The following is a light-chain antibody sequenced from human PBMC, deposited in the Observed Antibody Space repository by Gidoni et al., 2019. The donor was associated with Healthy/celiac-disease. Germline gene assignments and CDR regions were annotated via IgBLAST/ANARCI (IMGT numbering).Light chain of an antibody. Sequence: ISSYLAWYQQKPGQAPRLLIYGASSRATGIPDRFSGSGSGTDFTLTISRLEPEDFAVYYCQQYGSSPRTFGQGTKVEIK. CDR1: ISSY. CDR3: QQYGSSPRT. J-gene: IGKJ1*01. CDR2: GAS. V-gene: IGKV3-20*01.